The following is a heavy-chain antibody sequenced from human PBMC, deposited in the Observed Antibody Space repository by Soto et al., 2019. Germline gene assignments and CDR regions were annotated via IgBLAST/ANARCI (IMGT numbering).Heavy chain of an antibody. Sequence: GGSLRLSCAASGFTFSSYAMSWVRQAPGKGLECVSAISGSGGSTYYADSVKGRFTISRDNSKNTLYLQMNSLRAEDTAVYYCAKATDHFYYYYYMDVWGKGTTVTVSS. CDR2: ISGSGGST. J-gene: IGHJ6*03. CDR3: AKATDHFYYYYYMDV. CDR1: GFTFSSYA. V-gene: IGHV3-23*01.